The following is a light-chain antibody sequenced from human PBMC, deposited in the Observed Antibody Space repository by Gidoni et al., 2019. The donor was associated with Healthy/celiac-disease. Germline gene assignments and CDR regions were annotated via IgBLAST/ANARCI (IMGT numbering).Light chain of an antibody. CDR2: WAS. Sequence: DIFITPSPSSPAVSLGESATINCKSSQSVLYSANNKNYLAWYQQKPGQPPKLLIYWASTRESGVTDRFSGSGSGTDFTITISRLQAEDVAVYYCQQYYSTLTFGQGTRLEIK. CDR3: QQYYSTLT. V-gene: IGKV4-1*01. J-gene: IGKJ5*01. CDR1: QSVLYSANNKNY.